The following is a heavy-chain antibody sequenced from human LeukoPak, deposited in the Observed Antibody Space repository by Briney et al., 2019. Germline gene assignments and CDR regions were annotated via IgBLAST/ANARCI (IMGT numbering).Heavy chain of an antibody. V-gene: IGHV4-38-2*02. CDR2: IYHSGST. CDR3: AREPQLLWFGELFYFDY. CDR1: GYSISSGYY. D-gene: IGHD3-10*01. J-gene: IGHJ4*02. Sequence: KSSETLSLTCTVSGYSISSGYYWGWIRQPPGKGLEWIGIIYHSGSTYYNPSLKSRVTISVDTSKNQFSLKLSSVTAADTAVYYCAREPQLLWFGELFYFDYWGQGTLVTVSS.